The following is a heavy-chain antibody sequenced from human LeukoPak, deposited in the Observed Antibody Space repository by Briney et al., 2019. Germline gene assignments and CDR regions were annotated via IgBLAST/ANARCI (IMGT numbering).Heavy chain of an antibody. CDR2: IYYSGST. CDR3: GRLDYVWGSYRWGGFDY. D-gene: IGHD3-16*02. J-gene: IGHJ4*02. Sequence: SETLSLTCTFSGGSISSYYWIWIRQPPGKGLEWIGYIYYSGSTNYNPSLKSRVTISVDTSKNQYSLPLSTVTAADPAEYYCGRLDYVWGSYRWGGFDYWGQGTLVTVSS. V-gene: IGHV4-59*08. CDR1: GGSISSYY.